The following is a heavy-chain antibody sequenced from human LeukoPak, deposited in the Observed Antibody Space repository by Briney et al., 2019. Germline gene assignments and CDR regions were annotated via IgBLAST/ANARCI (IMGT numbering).Heavy chain of an antibody. CDR3: ARDSIVVVNDAFDI. J-gene: IGHJ3*02. CDR1: GCTISSYY. D-gene: IGHD3-22*01. CDR2: IYTSGST. V-gene: IGHV4-4*07. Sequence: SETLSLTCTVSGCTISSYYWNWIRQPAGKGLEWIGRIYTSGSTKYNPSLMSRGPISVHTTKNQFSLKLRSVTAADTAVYYCARDSIVVVNDAFDIWGQGTMVTVSS.